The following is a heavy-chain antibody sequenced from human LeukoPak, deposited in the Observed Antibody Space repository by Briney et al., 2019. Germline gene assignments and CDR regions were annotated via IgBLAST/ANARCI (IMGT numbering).Heavy chain of an antibody. CDR3: ARDDSSGYYRYDAFDI. CDR2: IGTAGDT. Sequence: GGSLRLSCAACGFTFSSYDMHWVRQATGKGLEWVSAIGTAGDTYYPGSVKGQFTISRENAKNSLYLQMNSLRAGDTAVYYCARDDSSGYYRYDAFDIWGQGTMVTVSS. D-gene: IGHD3-22*01. V-gene: IGHV3-13*03. CDR1: GFTFSSYD. J-gene: IGHJ3*02.